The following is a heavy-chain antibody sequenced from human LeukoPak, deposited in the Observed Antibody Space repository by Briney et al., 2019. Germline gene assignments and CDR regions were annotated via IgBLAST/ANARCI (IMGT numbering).Heavy chain of an antibody. Sequence: GGSLRLSCSASGFTFSNYGMNWVRQAPGKGLEWVSYISSSSDAIYYTDSVKGRFTISRDNAKSSLYLEMNSLRDEDTAVYYCARAMRSGYDYWGQGTLVTVSS. CDR2: ISSSSDAI. J-gene: IGHJ4*02. CDR3: ARAMRSGYDY. D-gene: IGHD5-12*01. CDR1: GFTFSNYG. V-gene: IGHV3-48*02.